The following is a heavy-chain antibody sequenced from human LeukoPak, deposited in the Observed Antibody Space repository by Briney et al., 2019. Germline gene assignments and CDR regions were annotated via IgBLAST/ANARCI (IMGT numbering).Heavy chain of an antibody. CDR3: ARGSSWTLLNIVVVPAATWFGP. CDR1: GYSISSGYY. V-gene: IGHV4-38-2*02. CDR2: IYHSGRT. Sequence: PSETLSLTCTVSGYSISSGYYWGWIRQPPGKGLEWIGSIYHSGRTFYNPSLKSRVTISVDTSKNQFSLKLTSATAADTAVYYCARGSSWTLLNIVVVPAATWFGPWGQGTLVTVSS. D-gene: IGHD2-2*01. J-gene: IGHJ5*02.